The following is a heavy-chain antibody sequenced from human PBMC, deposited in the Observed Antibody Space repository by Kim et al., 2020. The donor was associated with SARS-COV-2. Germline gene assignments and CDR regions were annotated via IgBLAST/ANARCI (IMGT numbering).Heavy chain of an antibody. V-gene: IGHV1-18*01. CDR2: ISAYNGNT. D-gene: IGHD3-10*01. CDR1: GYTFTSYG. CDR3: ARATGSITMVRGVMRGEYYYYYYMDV. J-gene: IGHJ6*03. Sequence: ASVKVSCKASGYTFTSYGISWVRQAPGQGLEWMGWISAYNGNTNYAQKLQGRVTMTTDTSTSTAYMELRSLRSDDTAVYYCARATGSITMVRGVMRGEYYYYYYMDVWGKGTTVTVSS.